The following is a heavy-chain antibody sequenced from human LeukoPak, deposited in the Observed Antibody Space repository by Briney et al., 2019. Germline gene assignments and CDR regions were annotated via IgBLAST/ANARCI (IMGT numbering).Heavy chain of an antibody. J-gene: IGHJ6*03. Sequence: PSETLSLTCTVSGGSISSYYWSWIRQPAGKGLEWIGRIYTSGSTNYNPSLKSRVTISVDKSKNQFSLKLSSVTAADTAVYYCARDGVAARPGYYYYYMDVWGNGTTVTVSS. V-gene: IGHV4-4*07. CDR1: GGSISSYY. D-gene: IGHD6-6*01. CDR2: IYTSGST. CDR3: ARDGVAARPGYYYYYMDV.